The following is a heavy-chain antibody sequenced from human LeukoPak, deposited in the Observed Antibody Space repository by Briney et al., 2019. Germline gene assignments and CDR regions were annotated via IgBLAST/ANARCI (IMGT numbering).Heavy chain of an antibody. J-gene: IGHJ4*02. Sequence: PSETLSLACAVYGGSFSGYYWSWIRQPPGKGLEWIGEINHSGSTNYNPSLKSRVTISVDTSKNQFSLKLSSVTAADTAVYYCARAPVGVRAAMRQLGGFDYWGQGTLVTVSS. D-gene: IGHD2-2*01. V-gene: IGHV4-34*01. CDR2: INHSGST. CDR1: GGSFSGYY. CDR3: ARAPVGVRAAMRQLGGFDY.